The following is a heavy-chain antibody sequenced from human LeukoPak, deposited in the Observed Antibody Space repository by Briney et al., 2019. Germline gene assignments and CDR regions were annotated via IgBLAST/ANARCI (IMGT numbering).Heavy chain of an antibody. D-gene: IGHD3-3*01. V-gene: IGHV4-59*01. J-gene: IGHJ4*02. CDR3: ARSRIWSGYYIPGYFDY. CDR1: GGSISSYY. CDR2: IYYSGST. Sequence: SETLSLTCTVSGGSISSYYWSWIRQPPGKGLEWIGYIYYSGSTNYNPSLKSRVTISVDTSKNQFSLKLGSVTAADTAVYYCARSRIWSGYYIPGYFDYWGQGTLVTVSS.